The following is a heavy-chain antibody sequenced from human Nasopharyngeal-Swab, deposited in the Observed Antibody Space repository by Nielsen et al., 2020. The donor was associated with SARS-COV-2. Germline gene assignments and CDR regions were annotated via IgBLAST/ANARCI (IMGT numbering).Heavy chain of an antibody. D-gene: IGHD3-3*01. Sequence: GGSLRLSCAASGPTSSSHAMHWVRQVPGKGREWVAVIWYDGSNKYYADSVKGRFTITRDDPKNTLYLQMNSLRAEDTAVYYCARGEVLRFLEWFEGDDAFDIWGQGTMVTVSS. CDR3: ARGEVLRFLEWFEGDDAFDI. CDR2: IWYDGSNK. J-gene: IGHJ3*02. CDR1: GPTSSSHA. V-gene: IGHV3-33*01.